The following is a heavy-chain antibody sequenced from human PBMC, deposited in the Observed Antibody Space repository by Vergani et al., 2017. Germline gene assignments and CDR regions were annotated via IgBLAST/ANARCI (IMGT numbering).Heavy chain of an antibody. V-gene: IGHV1-2*02. CDR2: INPNSGGT. D-gene: IGHD6-13*01. Sequence: QVQLVQSGAEVKKPGASVKVSCKASGYTFTGYYMHWVRQAPGQGLEWMGWINPNSGGTNYAQKFQGRVTMTRDTSISTAYMELSRLRSDDTAVYYCARGWWAAACRRRDAFDIWGQGTMVTVSS. CDR3: ARGWWAAACRRRDAFDI. CDR1: GYTFTGYY. J-gene: IGHJ3*02.